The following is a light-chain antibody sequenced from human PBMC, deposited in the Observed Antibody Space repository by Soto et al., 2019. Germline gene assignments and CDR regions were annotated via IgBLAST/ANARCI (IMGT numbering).Light chain of an antibody. V-gene: IGKV1-39*01. J-gene: IGKJ5*01. CDR1: QSINSY. CDR2: AAS. CDR3: QQLNSYPPT. Sequence: DIPITQFPSSLSASVGDGGTITCRASQSINSYLNWYQQKPGKAPEILIYAASSLQSGVPSRFSGSGYGKDGTLNISSLQPEDGATYYGQQLNSYPPTFGQGTRLEIK.